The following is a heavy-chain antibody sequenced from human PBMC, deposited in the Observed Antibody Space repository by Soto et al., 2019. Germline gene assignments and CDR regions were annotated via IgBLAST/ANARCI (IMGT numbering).Heavy chain of an antibody. J-gene: IGHJ6*02. D-gene: IGHD2-21*02. CDR1: GGSVSSGSYY. CDR2: IYYSGST. CDR3: ARVGVTQYGMDV. Sequence: QVQLQESGPGLVKPSETLSLTCTVSGGSVSSGSYYWSWIRQPPGKGLEWIGYIYYSGSTNYNPSVKSRVTISVDTSKSQFARKLSAVTAADTAVYYCARVGVTQYGMDVWGQGTTVTVSS. V-gene: IGHV4-61*01.